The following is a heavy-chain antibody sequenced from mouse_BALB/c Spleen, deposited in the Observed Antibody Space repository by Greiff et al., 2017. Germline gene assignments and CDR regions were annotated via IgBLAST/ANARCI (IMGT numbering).Heavy chain of an antibody. J-gene: IGHJ3*01. CDR1: GYSFPGYY. V-gene: IGHV1-26*01. CDR2: INPYNGAT. D-gene: IGHD1-1*01. CDR3: AREGTTVVATDWFAY. Sequence: EVQLQQSGPELVKPGASVKISCKASGYSFPGYYMHWVKQSHVKSLEWIGRINPYNGATSYNQNFKDKASLTVDKSSSTAYMELHSLTSEDSAVYYCAREGTTVVATDWFAYWGQGTLVTVSA.